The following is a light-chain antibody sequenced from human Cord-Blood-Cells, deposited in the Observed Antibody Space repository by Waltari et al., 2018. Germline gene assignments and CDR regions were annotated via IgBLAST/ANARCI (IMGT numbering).Light chain of an antibody. CDR3: QQSYSTPHS. J-gene: IGKJ2*03. CDR1: QSISSY. CDR2: AAS. V-gene: IGKV1-39*01. Sequence: IQMTQSPSYMSAAVGDRVIITCRASQSISSYLTWYQQKPGKAPKLLIYAASSLQSRVPSKFSGSGSGTDFTLTISSLQPEDFATYYCQQSYSTPHSFCQGTKLEIK.